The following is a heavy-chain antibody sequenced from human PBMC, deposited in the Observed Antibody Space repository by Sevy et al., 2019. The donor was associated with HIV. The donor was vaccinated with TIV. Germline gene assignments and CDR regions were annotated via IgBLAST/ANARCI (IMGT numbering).Heavy chain of an antibody. Sequence: GGSLRLSCAASGFTFSSYWMNWIRQAPGKGLEWVANIKQDGSEKYYVHSVKGRFTISRDNAKNSLYLEMNTLRAEDTAVYYCATGGGETWGQGTLVTVSS. J-gene: IGHJ5*02. CDR2: IKQDGSEK. V-gene: IGHV3-7*01. D-gene: IGHD3-16*01. CDR1: GFTFSSYW. CDR3: ATGGGET.